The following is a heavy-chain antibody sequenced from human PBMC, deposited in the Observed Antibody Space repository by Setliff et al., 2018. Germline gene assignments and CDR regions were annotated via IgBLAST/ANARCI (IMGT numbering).Heavy chain of an antibody. D-gene: IGHD1-26*01. V-gene: IGHV4-4*07. J-gene: IGHJ1*01. Sequence: SETLSLTCTVSGGSINNYYWSWIRQPAGKGLEWIGRVYSDVGTNFNPSLKSRVTMSVDASKNQISLKLMSVTAADTAVYYCASRNSDGGPEYFQHWGQGALVTVSS. CDR3: ASRNSDGGPEYFQH. CDR2: VYSDVGT. CDR1: GGSINNYY.